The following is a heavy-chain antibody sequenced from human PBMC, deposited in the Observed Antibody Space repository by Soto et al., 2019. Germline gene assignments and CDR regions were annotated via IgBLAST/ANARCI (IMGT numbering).Heavy chain of an antibody. CDR2: ISPQGGST. CDR3: VNMMIARGAFDF. CDR1: GFAFSSYA. V-gene: IGHV3-64D*06. D-gene: IGHD2-21*01. J-gene: IGHJ4*02. Sequence: PGGSLRVSCSASGFAFSSYAMHWVRQTPGKGLEYVSAISPQGGSTYYADSVKGRFTISRDDSKNTVYLQMSSLRPDDTAVYYCVNMMIARGAFDFWGQGTLVTVSS.